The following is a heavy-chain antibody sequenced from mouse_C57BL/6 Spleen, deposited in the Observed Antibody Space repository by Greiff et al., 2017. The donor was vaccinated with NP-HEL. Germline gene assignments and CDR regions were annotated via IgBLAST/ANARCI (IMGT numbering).Heavy chain of an antibody. CDR3: ARDHYYGSGYEAMDY. J-gene: IGHJ4*01. CDR1: GYTFTSYW. V-gene: IGHV1-55*01. D-gene: IGHD1-1*01. Sequence: QVQLQQPGAELVKPGASVKMSCKASGYTFTSYWITWVKQRPGQGLEWIGDIYPGSGSTNYNEKFKSKATMTVDTSSSTAYMQLSSLTSEDSAVYYCARDHYYGSGYEAMDYWGQGTSVTVSS. CDR2: IYPGSGST.